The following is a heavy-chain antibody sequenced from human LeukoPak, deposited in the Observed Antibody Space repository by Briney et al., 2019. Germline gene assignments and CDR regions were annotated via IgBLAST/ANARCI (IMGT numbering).Heavy chain of an antibody. CDR1: GFIFSSYA. CDR2: ISSDGRHI. CDR3: ARCGGTCSLPSTSAMDV. J-gene: IGHJ6*02. D-gene: IGHD2-21*01. V-gene: IGHV3-30*04. Sequence: PGRSLRLSCAASGFIFSSYAVHWVRQAPGKGLEGVAVISSDGRHIFYADSVKGRFTISRDNSKNTLYLQMNSLRAEDTALYLCARCGGTCSLPSTSAMDVWGQGTTVTVS.